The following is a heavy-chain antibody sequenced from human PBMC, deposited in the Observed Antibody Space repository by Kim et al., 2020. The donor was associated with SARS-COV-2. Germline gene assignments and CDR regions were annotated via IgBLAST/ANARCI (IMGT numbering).Heavy chain of an antibody. Sequence: YAQEFQGRVTMTRDTSISTAYMELSRLRSDDTAVYYCARAMSFVYYGMDVWGQGTTVTVSS. J-gene: IGHJ6*02. CDR3: ARAMSFVYYGMDV. V-gene: IGHV1-2*02. D-gene: IGHD3-22*01.